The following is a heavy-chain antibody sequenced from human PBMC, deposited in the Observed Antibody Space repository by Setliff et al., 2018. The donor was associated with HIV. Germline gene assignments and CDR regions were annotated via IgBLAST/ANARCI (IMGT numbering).Heavy chain of an antibody. CDR2: ITADNGNT. CDR3: ARFSSSWPYYFDY. CDR1: GYTFTNYG. Sequence: ASVKVSCKASGYTFTNYGITWVRQAPGQGLEWMGWITADNGNTNYAQRFKGRVTMTSDTSTSTAYMELRSLRSDDTAVCYCARFSSSWPYYFDYWGQGMLVTVSS. J-gene: IGHJ4*02. D-gene: IGHD6-13*01. V-gene: IGHV1-18*01.